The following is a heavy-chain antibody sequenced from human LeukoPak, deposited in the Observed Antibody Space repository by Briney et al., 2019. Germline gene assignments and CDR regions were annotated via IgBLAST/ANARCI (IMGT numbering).Heavy chain of an antibody. D-gene: IGHD4-23*01. CDR3: ARQGNSGWVSPDY. V-gene: IGHV1-69*13. Sequence: SVKVSCKASGYTFTGYYMNWVRQAPGQGLEWMGGIIPIFGTANYAQKFQGRVTITADESTSTAYMELSSLRSEDTAVYYCARQGNSGWVSPDYWGQGTLVTVSS. CDR2: IIPIFGTA. CDR1: GYTFTGYY. J-gene: IGHJ4*02.